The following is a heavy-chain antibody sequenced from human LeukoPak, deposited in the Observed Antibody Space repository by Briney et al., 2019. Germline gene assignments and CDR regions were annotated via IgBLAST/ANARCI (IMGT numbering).Heavy chain of an antibody. Sequence: GMSLGLSCAVSGFIFSNHGMHWVRQAPGKGLEWLSVISYDGRKNYYADSVKGRFTIYRDNSKDTLYLQMNSLRAEDTALYYCAKENTNAMDYFDYWGQGTLVTVSS. V-gene: IGHV3-30*18. CDR1: GFIFSNHG. CDR3: AKENTNAMDYFDY. CDR2: ISYDGRKN. D-gene: IGHD1/OR15-1a*01. J-gene: IGHJ4*02.